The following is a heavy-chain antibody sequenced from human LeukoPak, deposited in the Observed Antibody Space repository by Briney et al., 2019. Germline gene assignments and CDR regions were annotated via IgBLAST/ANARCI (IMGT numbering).Heavy chain of an antibody. D-gene: IGHD1-26*01. V-gene: IGHV3-23*01. CDR1: GLTFSSHA. Sequence: GGSLRLSCAASGLTFSSHAMSWVRQAPGKGLEWVSAISGSGDSTYYADSVKGRFTISRDSSKNTLYLQMNSLRADDTAVYYCAKGRSGNYYAFDYWGQGTLVTVSS. J-gene: IGHJ4*02. CDR3: AKGRSGNYYAFDY. CDR2: ISGSGDST.